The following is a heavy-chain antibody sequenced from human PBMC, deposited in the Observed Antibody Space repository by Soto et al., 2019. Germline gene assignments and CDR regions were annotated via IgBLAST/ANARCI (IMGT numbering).Heavy chain of an antibody. CDR2: VKSKNDGGTT. CDR1: GFTFSIAW. J-gene: IGHJ4*01. Sequence: GCSLRLSCAASGFTFSIAWINWARQATGKGLEWVGRVKSKNDGGTTDFAAPVKGRFAISRDDSKNMVYLEMNSLQTEDTAIYYCTTDSYITSIIVRFDYWGHGTLVTVSS. CDR3: TTDSYITSIIVRFDY. V-gene: IGHV3-15*07. D-gene: IGHD3-22*01.